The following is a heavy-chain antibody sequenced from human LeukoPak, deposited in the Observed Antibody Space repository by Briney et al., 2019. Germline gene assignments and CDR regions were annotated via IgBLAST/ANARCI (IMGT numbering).Heavy chain of an antibody. D-gene: IGHD5-18*01. Sequence: GGSLRLSCAASGFTFSSYGMHWVRQAPGKGLEWVAVISYDGSNKYYADSVKGRFTISRDNSKNTLYLQMNSLRAEDTAVYYCAKDDVPGLYSYEVHYYYGMDVWGQGTTVTVSS. V-gene: IGHV3-30*18. CDR1: GFTFSSYG. CDR2: ISYDGSNK. J-gene: IGHJ6*02. CDR3: AKDDVPGLYSYEVHYYYGMDV.